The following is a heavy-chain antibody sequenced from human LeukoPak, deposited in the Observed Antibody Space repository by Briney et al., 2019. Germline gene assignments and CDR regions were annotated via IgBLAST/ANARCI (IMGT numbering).Heavy chain of an antibody. CDR2: INGDGTST. V-gene: IGHV3-74*01. Sequence: GGSLRLSCAASGFTFSSYWMHWVRHAPGKGLVCVSRINGDGTSTTYADSMKGRFTIFRDNAKNTLSLQMNSLRAEDTAVYYCARDSHGYPLDYWGQGTLVTVSS. CDR1: GFTFSSYW. CDR3: ARDSHGYPLDY. J-gene: IGHJ4*02. D-gene: IGHD5-18*01.